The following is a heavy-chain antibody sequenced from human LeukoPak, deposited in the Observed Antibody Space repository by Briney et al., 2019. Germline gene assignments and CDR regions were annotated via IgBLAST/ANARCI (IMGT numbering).Heavy chain of an antibody. J-gene: IGHJ4*02. D-gene: IGHD3-22*01. CDR3: ARERYYDSSGYLDY. Sequence: GGSLRLSCAASGFTFSSYWISWVRQAPGKGLEWVANIKQDGSEKYYVDSVKGRFTISRDNAKNSLYLQMNSLRAEDTAVYYCARERYYDSSGYLDYWGQGTLVTVSS. V-gene: IGHV3-7*01. CDR2: IKQDGSEK. CDR1: GFTFSSYW.